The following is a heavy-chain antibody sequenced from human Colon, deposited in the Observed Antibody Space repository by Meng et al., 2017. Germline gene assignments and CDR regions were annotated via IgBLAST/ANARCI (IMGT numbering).Heavy chain of an antibody. Sequence: QGQLQEPGPGLVKPSGTLSLTCAVSGGSISSNWWSWVRQPPGKGLEWIGEFFHTGRTNYDPSLKSRVTISVDKSNNQFSLKLTSVTAADTAVYYCARHISILGQRGFDYWGQGTLVTVSS. CDR2: FFHTGRT. CDR1: GGSISSNW. V-gene: IGHV4-4*02. CDR3: ARHISILGQRGFDY. D-gene: IGHD3/OR15-3a*01. J-gene: IGHJ4*02.